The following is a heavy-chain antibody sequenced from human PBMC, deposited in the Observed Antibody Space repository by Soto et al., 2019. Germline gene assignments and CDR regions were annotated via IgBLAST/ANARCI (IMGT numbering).Heavy chain of an antibody. D-gene: IGHD1-7*01. CDR1: GYTFTSYG. V-gene: IGHV1-18*01. CDR3: ARDRYNWNFRNVPGYYYYGMDV. Sequence: QVQLVQSGAEVKKPGASVKVSCKASGYTFTSYGISWVRQAPGQGLEWMGWISAYNGNTNYAQKLQGRVTMTTDTSTSTAYMELRSLRSDDTAVYYCARDRYNWNFRNVPGYYYYGMDVWGQGTTVTVSS. J-gene: IGHJ6*02. CDR2: ISAYNGNT.